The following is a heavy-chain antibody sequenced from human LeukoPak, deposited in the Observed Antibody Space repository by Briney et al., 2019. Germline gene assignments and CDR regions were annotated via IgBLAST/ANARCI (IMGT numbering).Heavy chain of an antibody. D-gene: IGHD3-22*01. J-gene: IGHJ3*02. CDR3: TTDRPYYYDSSGYWVDAFDI. CDR1: GFTFSNAW. V-gene: IGHV3-15*01. CDR2: IKSKTDGGTT. Sequence: GGSLRLSCAASGFTFSNAWMSWVRQAPGKGLEWVGRIKSKTDGGTTDYAAPVKGRFTISRDDSKNTLYLQMNSLKTEDTAVYYCTTDRPYYYDSSGYWVDAFDIWGQGTMVTVS.